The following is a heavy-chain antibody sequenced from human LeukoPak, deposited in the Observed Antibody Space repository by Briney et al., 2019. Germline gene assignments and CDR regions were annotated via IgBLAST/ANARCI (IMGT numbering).Heavy chain of an antibody. CDR2: VFPGDSDT. Sequence: GESLKISCKGSGYSFINYWIGWVRQMPGKGLEWMGIVFPGDSDTRYSPSFQGQVTISVDKSISTAYLQWSSLKATDTAMYYCARPNLTSGTYYIDYWGQGTLVTVS. V-gene: IGHV5-51*01. D-gene: IGHD3-10*01. CDR1: GYSFINYW. J-gene: IGHJ4*02. CDR3: ARPNLTSGTYYIDY.